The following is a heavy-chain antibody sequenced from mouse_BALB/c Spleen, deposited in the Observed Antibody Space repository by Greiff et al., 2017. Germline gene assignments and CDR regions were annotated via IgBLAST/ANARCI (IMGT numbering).Heavy chain of an antibody. CDR2: INPNNGGT. J-gene: IGHJ4*01. CDR3: ARSPISHYYAMDY. CDR1: GYTFTDYN. Sequence: VQLKESGPELVKPGASVKIPCKASGYTFTDYNMDWVKQSHGKSLEWIGDINPNNGGTNYNQKFKGKATLTVDKSSSTAYMELRSLTSEDTAVYYCARSPISHYYAMDYWGQGTSVTVSS. V-gene: IGHV1-18*01.